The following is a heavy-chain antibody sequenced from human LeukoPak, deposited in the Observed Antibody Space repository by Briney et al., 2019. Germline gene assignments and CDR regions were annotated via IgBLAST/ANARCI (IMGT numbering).Heavy chain of an antibody. CDR1: GGTFSSYA. CDR3: ARAGLYSSGYGTKIIFDY. Sequence: ASVKVSCKASGGTFSSYAISWVRQAPGQGLEWMGGIIPIFGTANNAQKFQGRVTITADESTSTAYMELSRLRSEDTAVYYCARAGLYSSGYGTKIIFDYWGQGTLVTVSS. CDR2: IIPIFGTA. D-gene: IGHD6-19*01. J-gene: IGHJ4*02. V-gene: IGHV1-69*13.